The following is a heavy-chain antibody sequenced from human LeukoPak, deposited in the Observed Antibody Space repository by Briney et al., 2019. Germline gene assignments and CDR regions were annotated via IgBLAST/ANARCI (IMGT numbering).Heavy chain of an antibody. D-gene: IGHD4-11*01. CDR2: IYTSGST. J-gene: IGHJ4*02. CDR1: GGSISSYY. CDR3: ARGTGKTTGKDLYDY. V-gene: IGHV4-4*07. Sequence: PSETLSLTCTVSGGSISSYYWSWIRQPAGKGLEWIGRIYTSGSTNYNPSLKSRVTMSVDTSKNQFSLELSSVTAADTAVYYCARGTGKTTGKDLYDYWGQGTLVTVSS.